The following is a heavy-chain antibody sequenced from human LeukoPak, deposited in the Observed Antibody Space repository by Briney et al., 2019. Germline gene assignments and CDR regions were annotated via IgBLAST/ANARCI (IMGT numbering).Heavy chain of an antibody. J-gene: IGHJ4*02. CDR3: ARVQYSSSWTYYFDY. Sequence: SETLSLTCTVSGGSISSYYWSWIRQPAGKGLEWMGRTYTSGSTNYNPSLKSRVTMSVDTSKNQFSLKLSSVTAADTAVYYCARVQYSSSWTYYFDYWGQGTLVTVSS. CDR1: GGSISSYY. D-gene: IGHD6-13*01. CDR2: TYTSGST. V-gene: IGHV4-4*07.